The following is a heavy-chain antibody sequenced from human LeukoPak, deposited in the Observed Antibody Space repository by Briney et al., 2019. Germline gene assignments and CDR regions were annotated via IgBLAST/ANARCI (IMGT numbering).Heavy chain of an antibody. D-gene: IGHD3-22*01. CDR3: ARDHGGYDYRLGDY. V-gene: IGHV3-48*04. CDR1: GFPFSSYV. J-gene: IGHJ4*02. Sequence: PGGSLRHSCAPSGFPFSSYVMKWLRQAPGKGLEWVSYISRCSDTIYYADSVQGRFTISRDNAKNSLYLHMYSLRAEDTAVYYCARDHGGYDYRLGDYWGQGTLVTVSS. CDR2: ISRCSDTI.